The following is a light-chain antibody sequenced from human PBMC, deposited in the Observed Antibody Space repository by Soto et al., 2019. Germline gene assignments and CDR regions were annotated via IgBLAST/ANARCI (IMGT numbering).Light chain of an antibody. J-gene: IGKJ1*01. CDR1: QSVSIN. V-gene: IGKV3-15*01. CDR3: QHYNNWPPWT. Sequence: EIVMTQSPATLSVSPGERATLSCRASQSVSINLAWYQQKPGQAPRLLIYGASTRATGIPARFSGSGSGTEFTLTISNLQSEDFAIYYCQHYNNWPPWTFGQGTKVEIK. CDR2: GAS.